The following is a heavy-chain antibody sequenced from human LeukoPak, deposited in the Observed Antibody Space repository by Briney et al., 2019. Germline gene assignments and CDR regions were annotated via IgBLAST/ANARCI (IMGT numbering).Heavy chain of an antibody. D-gene: IGHD3-16*01. CDR1: GFTFSSYA. V-gene: IGHV3-23*01. CDR2: ITGSGGST. Sequence: GGSLRLSCAASGFTFSSYAMSWVRQAPGKGLEWVSAITGSGGSTYYADSVKGRFTISRDNSKNTLNLQMSSLRAEDTAVYYCVKRGSGDYFDYWGQGTLVTVSS. J-gene: IGHJ4*02. CDR3: VKRGSGDYFDY.